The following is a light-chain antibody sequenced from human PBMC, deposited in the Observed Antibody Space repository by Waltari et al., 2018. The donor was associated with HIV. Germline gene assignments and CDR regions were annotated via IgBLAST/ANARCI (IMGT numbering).Light chain of an antibody. CDR2: DTF. Sequence: DIQMTKSPSSLSASVGDRVTITCRTSERIANCLNWYHQKPGKAPKLLIYDTFNLQNGVPSMVSGSGSWTDFTLTISSLQPEDFATYYCQQTCYTPLTFGGGTKVDIK. CDR1: ERIANC. J-gene: IGKJ4*01. CDR3: QQTCYTPLT. V-gene: IGKV1-39*01.